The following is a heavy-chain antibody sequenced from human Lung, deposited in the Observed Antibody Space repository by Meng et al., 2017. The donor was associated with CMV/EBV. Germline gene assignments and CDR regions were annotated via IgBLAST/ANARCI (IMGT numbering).Heavy chain of an antibody. J-gene: IGHJ5*02. D-gene: IGHD6-13*01. Sequence: SCAASGFTFSSYSMNWVRQAPGKGLEWVSYISSSSSTIYYADSGKGRFTISRDNAKNSLYLQMNSLRAEDTAVYYCARRGIAAADPNWFDPWRQGTLVTVSS. V-gene: IGHV3-48*04. CDR1: GFTFSSYS. CDR3: ARRGIAAADPNWFDP. CDR2: ISSSSSTI.